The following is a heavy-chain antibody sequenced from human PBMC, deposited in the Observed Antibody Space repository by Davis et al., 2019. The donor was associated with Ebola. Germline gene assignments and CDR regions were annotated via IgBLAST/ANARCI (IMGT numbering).Heavy chain of an antibody. CDR3: ARDLIEDIVLMWHYYVDY. J-gene: IGHJ4*02. D-gene: IGHD2-8*01. V-gene: IGHV3-21*01. CDR1: GFTFSSYG. CDR2: ISSDSDYI. Sequence: GESLKISCAASGFTFSSYGMHWVRQAPGKGLEWVSSISSDSDYIYYEDSAKGRFTISRDNAKNTLDLQMNSLRAEDTAVYYCARDLIEDIVLMWHYYVDYWGQGTLVTVSS.